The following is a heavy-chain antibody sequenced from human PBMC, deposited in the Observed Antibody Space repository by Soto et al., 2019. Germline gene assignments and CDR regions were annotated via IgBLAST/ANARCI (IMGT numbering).Heavy chain of an antibody. CDR3: ARWKAHLDV. CDR2: INPSGGST. J-gene: IGHJ6*02. CDR1: GYTFTSYY. V-gene: IGHV1-46*01. D-gene: IGHD1-1*01. Sequence: QVQLVQSGAEVKKPGASVKVSCKASGYTFTSYYMHWVRQAPGQGLEWMGIINPSGGSTSYAQKLQGGVTMSGDQATSTGYLELSSLRSEYTAVYYCARWKAHLDVWGQGTTVTVSS.